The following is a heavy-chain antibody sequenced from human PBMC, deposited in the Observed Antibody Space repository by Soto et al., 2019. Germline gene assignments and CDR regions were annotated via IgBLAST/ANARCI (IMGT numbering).Heavy chain of an antibody. D-gene: IGHD3-3*01. J-gene: IGHJ6*02. Sequence: EVQLVESGGGLIQPGGSLRLSCAASGFTVSSNYMSWVRQAPGKGLEWVSGIYSGGSTYYADSVKGRFTISRDNSKNTLYLKMNSLRAEDTAVYYCARDQTIFRLYGMAVWGQGTTVTVSS. V-gene: IGHV3-53*01. CDR2: IYSGGST. CDR1: GFTVSSNY. CDR3: ARDQTIFRLYGMAV.